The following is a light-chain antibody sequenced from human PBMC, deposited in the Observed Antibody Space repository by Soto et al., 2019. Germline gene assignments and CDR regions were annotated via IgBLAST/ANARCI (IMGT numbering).Light chain of an antibody. J-gene: IGLJ2*01. Sequence: QTVVTQEPSFSVSPGGTVTLTCGLSSVSVSTSHCPGWFQQTPGRAPRALIYDTNTRSSGVPDRFSGSILGNKAALTITGAQADDESVYHCVMSVGHGIWAFGGGTKVTVL. V-gene: IGLV8-61*01. CDR2: DTN. CDR3: VMSVGHGIWA. CDR1: SVSVSTSHC.